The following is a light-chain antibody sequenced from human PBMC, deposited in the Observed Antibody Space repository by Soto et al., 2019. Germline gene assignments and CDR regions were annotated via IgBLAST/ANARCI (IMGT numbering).Light chain of an antibody. Sequence: QSVLTQPPSVSAAPGQKVTISCSGSSSNIGINYVSWYQQLPGTAPKLLIYDNNKRPSGIPDRFSGSKSGTSATLGITGLQTGDEADYYCGTWDSSLGGGVFGGGTKLTVL. CDR1: SSNIGINY. V-gene: IGLV1-51*01. J-gene: IGLJ3*02. CDR3: GTWDSSLGGGV. CDR2: DNN.